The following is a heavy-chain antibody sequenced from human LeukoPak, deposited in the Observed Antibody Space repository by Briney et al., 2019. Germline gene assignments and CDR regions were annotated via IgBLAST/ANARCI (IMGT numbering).Heavy chain of an antibody. D-gene: IGHD2-2*01. Sequence: GASVKVSCKASGYTFTSYYMHWVRQAPGQGLEWMGIINPSGGSTSYAQKFQGRVTMTRDTSTSTVYMELSSLRSEDTAVYYCASRDIVVVPAVSSAYYYYGMDVWGQGTTVTVSS. CDR3: ASRDIVVVPAVSSAYYYYGMDV. V-gene: IGHV1-46*01. CDR2: INPSGGST. CDR1: GYTFTSYY. J-gene: IGHJ6*02.